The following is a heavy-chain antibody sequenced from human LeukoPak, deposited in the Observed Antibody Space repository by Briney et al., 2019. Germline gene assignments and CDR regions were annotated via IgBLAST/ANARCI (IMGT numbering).Heavy chain of an antibody. CDR3: EKDWKMFAGRMYFFDY. D-gene: IGHD3-10*02. CDR1: GFTFSTYA. J-gene: IGHJ4*02. CDR2: VSGSGTST. Sequence: GGSLTLSCVASGFTFSTYAMSWARQAPGKGLEWISGVSGSGTSTYYTDSVKGRFTISRDNSKNTLSLQMNGLRAEDTAVYYCEKDWKMFAGRMYFFDYWGQGALVTVSS. V-gene: IGHV3-23*01.